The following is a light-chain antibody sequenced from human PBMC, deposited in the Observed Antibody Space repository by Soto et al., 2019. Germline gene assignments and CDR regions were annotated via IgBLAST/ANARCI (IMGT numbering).Light chain of an antibody. CDR2: DAS. J-gene: IGKJ1*01. V-gene: IGKV3-11*01. CDR1: QSVNSN. Sequence: EIVMTQSPATLSLSPGERATLSCRASQSVNSNLAWYQQRPGQAPRLLIYDASNRATGVPARFSGSRSGTDFTLTISVLEAEDFGLYYCQQRLYRPPGFGQGTKVDI. CDR3: QQRLYRPPG.